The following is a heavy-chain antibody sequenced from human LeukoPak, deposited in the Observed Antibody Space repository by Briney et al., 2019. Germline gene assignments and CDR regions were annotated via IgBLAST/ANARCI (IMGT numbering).Heavy chain of an antibody. V-gene: IGHV1-18*01. CDR2: ISANTGKT. D-gene: IGHD1-26*01. CDR3: ARERGSYSPVDY. J-gene: IGHJ4*02. Sequence: ASVKVSCKASGYTFDTYGFCWVRQAPGHGLEWMGWISANTGKTDYAQKFQGRVTMTTDTSTSTAYMELRTLRPDDTAVYYCARERGSYSPVDYWGQGTLVTVSS. CDR1: GYTFDTYG.